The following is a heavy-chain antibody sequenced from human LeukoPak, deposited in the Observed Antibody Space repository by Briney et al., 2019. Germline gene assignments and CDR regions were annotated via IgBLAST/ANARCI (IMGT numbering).Heavy chain of an antibody. CDR2: LVYDERN. Sequence: GGSLRLSCAASGFPFSSYGMHWVRQAPGKGLEWVARLVYDERNDYANSVKGRFTISRDNAKNSLYLQMNSLRAEDTAVYYCARDSSRYCSGGSCYRGSDYWGQGTLVTVSS. CDR3: ARDSSRYCSGGSCYRGSDY. CDR1: GFPFSSYG. J-gene: IGHJ4*02. V-gene: IGHV3-33*01. D-gene: IGHD2-15*01.